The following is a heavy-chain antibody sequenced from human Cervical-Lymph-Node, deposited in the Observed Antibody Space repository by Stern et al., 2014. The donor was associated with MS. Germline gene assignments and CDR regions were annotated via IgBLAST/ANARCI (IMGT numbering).Heavy chain of an antibody. D-gene: IGHD2/OR15-2a*01. CDR1: GLTFSTSV. CDR2: VWNDGSKE. V-gene: IGHV3-33*01. J-gene: IGHJ3*02. Sequence: QVQLMQSGGGVVQPGRSLRLSCVASGLTFSTSVMHWVRQAPGKGLEWVAVVWNDGSKEHFTESVKGRFSTSRDTAKNTSHLQMSSLRAEDTAVYFCATSTASDAFDIWGQGTLVTVSS. CDR3: ATSTASDAFDI.